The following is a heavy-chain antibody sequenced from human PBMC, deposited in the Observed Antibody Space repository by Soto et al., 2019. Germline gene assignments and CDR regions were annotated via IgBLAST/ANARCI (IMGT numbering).Heavy chain of an antibody. J-gene: IGHJ4*02. CDR1: GFTFSSYS. CDR3: ARAGLRIAARHFDY. Sequence: GGSLRLSCAASGFTFSSYSMNWVRQAPGKGLEWVSSISSSGSYIYYADSVKGRFTISRDNAKNSLYLQMNSLRAEDTAVYYCARAGLRIAARHFDYWGQGTLVTVSS. CDR2: ISSSGSYI. D-gene: IGHD6-6*01. V-gene: IGHV3-21*01.